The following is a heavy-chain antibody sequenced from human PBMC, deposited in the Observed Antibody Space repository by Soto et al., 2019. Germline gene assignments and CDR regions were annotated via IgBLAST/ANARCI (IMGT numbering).Heavy chain of an antibody. J-gene: IGHJ6*02. D-gene: IGHD3-10*01. CDR3: ARDDYGSAGMDV. CDR1: GGSISSSY. Sequence: SETLSLTCTVSGGSISSSYWSCIRQPAGKGLEWIGRIYPSGTTNYNPSLKRRLTMSVDTSKNQFSLSLRSVTAADTAVYFCARDDYGSAGMDVWGQGTTVTVSS. CDR2: IYPSGTT. V-gene: IGHV4-4*07.